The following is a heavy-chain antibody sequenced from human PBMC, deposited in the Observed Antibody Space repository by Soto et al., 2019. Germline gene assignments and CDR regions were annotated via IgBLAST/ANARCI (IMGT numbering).Heavy chain of an antibody. V-gene: IGHV4-39*01. CDR1: GGSISSSSYY. D-gene: IGHD5-18*01. Sequence: QLQLQESGPGLVKPSETLSLTCTVSGGSISSSSYYWGWIRQPPGKGLEWIGSIYYSGSTYYNPSLKSRVTISVDTSKNQFSLKLSSVTAADTAVYYCARLRGGGYSYGYYFDYWGQGTLVTVSS. CDR3: ARLRGGGYSYGYYFDY. J-gene: IGHJ4*02. CDR2: IYYSGST.